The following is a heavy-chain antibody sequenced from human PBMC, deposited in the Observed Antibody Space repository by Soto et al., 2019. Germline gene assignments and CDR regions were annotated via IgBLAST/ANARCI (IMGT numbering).Heavy chain of an antibody. V-gene: IGHV3-23*01. D-gene: IGHD2-15*01. Sequence: PGGSLRLSCAASGFVFSTYAMAWVRQAPGKGLEWVSGINGIGDATYYADSVKGRFTISRDNSKNTLYLQMNSLRAEDTAVYYCAKDLDIVVVVAALDVWGKGTTVTVSS. CDR3: AKDLDIVVVVAALDV. CDR2: INGIGDAT. CDR1: GFVFSTYA. J-gene: IGHJ6*04.